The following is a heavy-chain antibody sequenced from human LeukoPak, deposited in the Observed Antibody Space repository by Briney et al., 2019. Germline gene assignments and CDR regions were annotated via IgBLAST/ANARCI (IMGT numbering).Heavy chain of an antibody. D-gene: IGHD1-1*01. V-gene: IGHV3-23*01. CDR2: ISGSGGTT. CDR1: GFTFSNYY. CDR3: ANYRIQLCQRNDAFDI. Sequence: GGSLRLSCAASGFTFSNYYMSWVRQAPGNGLEWVSAISGSGGTTYYADSVKGRFTISRDNSKNTLFLQMNSLRAEDTAVYYCANYRIQLCQRNDAFDIWGQGTMVTVSS. J-gene: IGHJ3*02.